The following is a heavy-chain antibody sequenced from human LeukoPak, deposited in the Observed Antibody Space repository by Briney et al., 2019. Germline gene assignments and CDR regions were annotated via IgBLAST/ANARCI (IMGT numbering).Heavy chain of an antibody. CDR2: IIPIFGTA. Sequence: SVKVSCKASGGTFSSYAISWVRQAPGQGLEWMGGIIPIFGTANYAQKFQGRVTITTDESTSTAYMELSSLRSEDTAVYYCASAGSLNLRCAYWGQGTLVTVSS. CDR3: ASAGSLNLRCAY. CDR1: GGTFSSYA. J-gene: IGHJ4*02. D-gene: IGHD2-15*01. V-gene: IGHV1-69*05.